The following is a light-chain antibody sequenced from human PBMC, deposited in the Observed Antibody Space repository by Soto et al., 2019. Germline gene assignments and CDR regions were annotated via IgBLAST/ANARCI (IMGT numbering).Light chain of an antibody. J-gene: IGKJ1*01. CDR2: GAS. Sequence: EIGLTQSPCTLSLSPGERATRSCRASESVSSIYVAWYQQKPGQAPTLLIYGASTRATGIPDRFSGSGSGTDFTLTIDRLEPEDFAVYYCQQSLNPKTFGQGTKVDIK. CDR3: QQSLNPKT. V-gene: IGKV3-20*01. CDR1: ESVSSIY.